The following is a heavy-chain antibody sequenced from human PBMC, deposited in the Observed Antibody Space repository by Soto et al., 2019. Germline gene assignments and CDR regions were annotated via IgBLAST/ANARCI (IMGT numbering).Heavy chain of an antibody. Sequence: PGESLKISCKGSGYSFTTYWINWVRQMPGKGLEWMGKIDPTGSYVNYSPSFQGHVTISSDKSISTTYLQWSTLMASDTATYYCARHCSRTTCTYYYGMDVWGQGTTVTVS. CDR1: GYSFTTYW. CDR2: IDPTGSYV. CDR3: ARHCSRTTCTYYYGMDV. V-gene: IGHV5-10-1*01. J-gene: IGHJ6*02. D-gene: IGHD2-2*01.